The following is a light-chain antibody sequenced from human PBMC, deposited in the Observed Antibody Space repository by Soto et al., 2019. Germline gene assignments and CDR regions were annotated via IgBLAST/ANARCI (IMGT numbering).Light chain of an antibody. CDR3: QQSFNSPLT. CDR1: QRIITY. V-gene: IGKV1-39*01. Sequence: DIQMTQSPSSLSASVGDRVTITCRASQRIITYLNWYQQKPGEAPKLLIYAASSLQSGVPSRFSGSGSGTDFTLTINSLQPEDFATYFCQQSFNSPLTFGGGTKVDI. J-gene: IGKJ4*01. CDR2: AAS.